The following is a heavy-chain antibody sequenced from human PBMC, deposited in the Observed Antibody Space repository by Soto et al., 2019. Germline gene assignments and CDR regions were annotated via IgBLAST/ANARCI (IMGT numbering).Heavy chain of an antibody. V-gene: IGHV1-69*13. Sequence: ASVKVSCKASGGTFSSYAISWVRQAPGQGLEWMGGIIPIFGTANYAQKFQGRVTITADESTSTAYMELSSLRSEDTAVYYCARDHRMTTVTTDWFDPWGQGTLVTVS. CDR2: IIPIFGTA. J-gene: IGHJ5*02. CDR1: GGTFSSYA. D-gene: IGHD4-17*01. CDR3: ARDHRMTTVTTDWFDP.